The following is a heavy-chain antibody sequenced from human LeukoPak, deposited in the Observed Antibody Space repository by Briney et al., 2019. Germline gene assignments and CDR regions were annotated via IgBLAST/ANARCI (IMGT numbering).Heavy chain of an antibody. Sequence: PGGSLRLSCAASGFTFSSYSMNWVRQAPGKGLEWVSYISSSSSTIYYADSVKGRFTISRDNAKNSLYLQMNSLRAEDTAVYYCARDRRGGYYDSRGAFDIWGQGTMVTVSS. CDR1: GFTFSSYS. CDR3: ARDRRGGYYDSRGAFDI. J-gene: IGHJ3*02. D-gene: IGHD3-22*01. CDR2: ISSSSSTI. V-gene: IGHV3-48*01.